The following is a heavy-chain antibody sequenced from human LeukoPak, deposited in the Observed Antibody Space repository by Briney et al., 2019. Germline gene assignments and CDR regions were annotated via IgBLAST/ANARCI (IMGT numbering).Heavy chain of an antibody. CDR3: ARTLGYCGSTNCFLTLDY. Sequence: PGGSLRLSCAASGFTFISYWMSWVRQAPGKGLEWVANIKQDGSEKYYVDSVKGRFTISRDNAKNSLYLQMNSLGAEDTAVYYCARTLGYCGSTNCFLTLDYWGQGTLVTVSS. D-gene: IGHD2-2*01. CDR2: IKQDGSEK. J-gene: IGHJ4*02. CDR1: GFTFISYW. V-gene: IGHV3-7*04.